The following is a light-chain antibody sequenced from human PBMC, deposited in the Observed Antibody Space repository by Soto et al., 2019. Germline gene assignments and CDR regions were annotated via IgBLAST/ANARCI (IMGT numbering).Light chain of an antibody. CDR3: QQYNNWPPT. CDR1: QSVSGN. CDR2: GAS. V-gene: IGKV3D-15*01. J-gene: IGKJ1*01. Sequence: EIVMTQSPATLSVSPGERATLSCRASQSVSGNLAWYQQKPGQAPRLLIYGASTRATGIPARFSGSGSGTEFTLNISRLQSADFAVYYCQQYNNWPPTFGQGTKVEIK.